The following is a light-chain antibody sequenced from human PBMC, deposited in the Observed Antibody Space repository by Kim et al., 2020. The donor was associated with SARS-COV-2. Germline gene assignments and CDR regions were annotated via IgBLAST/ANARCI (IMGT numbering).Light chain of an antibody. V-gene: IGKV3-11*01. J-gene: IGKJ1*01. CDR1: QSVGSS. CDR3: QERGNGPLT. CDR2: DAF. Sequence: EIVLTQSPGTLSLSPGERATLSCRASQSVGSSFAWYQQKPGQAPRLLIYDAFSRATGIPARFSGSGSGTDFTLTISSLEPEDFAVYYWQERGNGPLTFGQGTKVDIK.